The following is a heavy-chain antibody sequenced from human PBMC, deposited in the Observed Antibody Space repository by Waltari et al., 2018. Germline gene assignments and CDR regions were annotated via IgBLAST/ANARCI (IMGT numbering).Heavy chain of an antibody. J-gene: IGHJ4*02. CDR1: GFTFSSYG. D-gene: IGHD6-19*01. CDR3: ARDGMAGTLDY. CDR2: IGYDGNNK. V-gene: IGHV3-33*01. Sequence: QVQLVESGGGVVQPGRSLRLSCAASGFTFSSYGMHWVRQAPGKGLGWGAVIGYDGNNKYYADSGKGRFTISRDNSKNTLYLQMNSLRAEDTAVYYCARDGMAGTLDYWGQGTLVTVSS.